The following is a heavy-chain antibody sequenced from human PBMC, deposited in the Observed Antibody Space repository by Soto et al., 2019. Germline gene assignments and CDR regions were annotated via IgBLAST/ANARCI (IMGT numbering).Heavy chain of an antibody. Sequence: PGESLKISCKGSGNSFTSYWIGWVRQMPGKGLEWMGLIYPGDSDTRYSPSFQGQVTISADKSITTAHLQWSSLKASDTAIYYCVRLYSGSYAHAFDIWGQGTMVTVSS. V-gene: IGHV5-51*01. CDR3: VRLYSGSYAHAFDI. CDR2: IYPGDSDT. J-gene: IGHJ3*02. D-gene: IGHD1-26*01. CDR1: GNSFTSYW.